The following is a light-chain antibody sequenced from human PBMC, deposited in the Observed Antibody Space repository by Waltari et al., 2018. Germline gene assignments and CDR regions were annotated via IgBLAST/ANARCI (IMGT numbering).Light chain of an antibody. Sequence: IQLTQSPSSLSASVGDRVTITCRASQGISSYLAWYQQKPGNAPKLLIYAASTLQSGVPSRFSGSGSGTDFTLTISSLQPEDFATYYCQQLNSYPSWTFGQGTKVEIK. V-gene: IGKV1-9*01. CDR3: QQLNSYPSWT. CDR2: AAS. J-gene: IGKJ1*01. CDR1: QGISSY.